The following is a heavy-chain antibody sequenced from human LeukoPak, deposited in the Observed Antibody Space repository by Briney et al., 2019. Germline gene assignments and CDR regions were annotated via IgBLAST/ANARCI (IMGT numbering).Heavy chain of an antibody. CDR1: VYTFTSYG. J-gene: IGHJ5*02. CDR3: ARVALSSVGAPWFDP. CDR2: ISAYNGNT. Sequence: ASVKVSCKASVYTFTSYGISWVRQAPGQGLEWMGWISAYNGNTNYAQKLQGRVPMTTDTSTSTAYMELRSLRSDDTAVYYCARVALSSVGAPWFDPWGQGTLVTVSS. D-gene: IGHD3-16*01. V-gene: IGHV1-18*01.